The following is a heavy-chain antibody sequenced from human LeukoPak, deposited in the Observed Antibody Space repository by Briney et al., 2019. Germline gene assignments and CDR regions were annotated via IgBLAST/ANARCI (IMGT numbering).Heavy chain of an antibody. CDR1: GFTFSGSA. Sequence: PGGSLRLSCAASGFTFSGSAMHWVRQASGKGLEWVGRIRSKANSYATAYAASVKGRFTISRDDSKNTAYLQMNSLKTEDTAVYYCTRHVAVYSSSSAMWAFDIWGQGTMVTVSS. J-gene: IGHJ3*02. CDR3: TRHVAVYSSSSAMWAFDI. V-gene: IGHV3-73*01. D-gene: IGHD6-6*01. CDR2: IRSKANSYAT.